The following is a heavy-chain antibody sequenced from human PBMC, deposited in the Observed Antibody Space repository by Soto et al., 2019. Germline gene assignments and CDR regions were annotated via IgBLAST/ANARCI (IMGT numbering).Heavy chain of an antibody. CDR1: GRTFRSYA. CDR2: ISGGGAGT. CDR3: AKGRKPDHDEGLCAFDS. J-gene: IGHJ4*02. D-gene: IGHD3-3*01. V-gene: IGHV3-23*01. Sequence: GGSLSLSCVVSGRTFRSYAMSWVRQAPGKGLEWVSGISGGGAGTYYADSVKGRFTISRDPSTTTLFLDMYSLGAEDTAIYYCAKGRKPDHDEGLCAFDSWGQGVLVTVSS.